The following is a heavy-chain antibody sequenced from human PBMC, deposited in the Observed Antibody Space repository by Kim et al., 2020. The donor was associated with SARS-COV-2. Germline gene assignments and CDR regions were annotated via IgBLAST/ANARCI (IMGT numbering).Heavy chain of an antibody. CDR2: INPSGGST. CDR1: GYTFTSYY. Sequence: ASVKVSCKASGYTFTSYYMHWVRQAPGQGLEWMGIINPSGGSTSYAQKFQGRVTMTRDTSTSTVYMELSSLRSEDTAVYYCARDIDGSGSRDYYYYGMDVWGQGTTVTVSS. J-gene: IGHJ6*02. CDR3: ARDIDGSGSRDYYYYGMDV. V-gene: IGHV1-46*01. D-gene: IGHD3-10*01.